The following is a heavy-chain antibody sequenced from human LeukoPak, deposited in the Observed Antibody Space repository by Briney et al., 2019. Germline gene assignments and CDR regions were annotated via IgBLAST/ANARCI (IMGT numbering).Heavy chain of an antibody. CDR3: ARAGDILTGYYSPFDY. V-gene: IGHV1-2*02. Sequence: ASVKVSCKASGYTFTGYYMHWVRQAPGQGLEWMGWINPNSGGTNYAQKFQGRVTMTRDTSIRTAYMELSRLRSDDTAVYYCARAGDILTGYYSPFDYWGQGTLVTVSS. J-gene: IGHJ4*02. CDR1: GYTFTGYY. D-gene: IGHD3-9*01. CDR2: INPNSGGT.